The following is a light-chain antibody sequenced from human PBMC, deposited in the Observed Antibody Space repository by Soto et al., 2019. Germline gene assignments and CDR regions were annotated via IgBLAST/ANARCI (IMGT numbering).Light chain of an antibody. V-gene: IGKV1-5*03. J-gene: IGKJ1*01. CDR1: QSISSW. CDR2: KAS. CDR3: KQYNSYST. Sequence: DIQMTQSPSTLSASVGDRVTITCLASQSISSWLAWYQQKPGKAPKLLIYKASSLESGVPSRFSGSGSGTEVTLTISSLQPDDFATYYCKQYNSYSTFGQGTKVEIK.